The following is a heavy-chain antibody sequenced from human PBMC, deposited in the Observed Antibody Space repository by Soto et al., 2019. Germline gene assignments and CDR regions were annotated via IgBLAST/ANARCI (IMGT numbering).Heavy chain of an antibody. Sequence: SVKVSCKASGGTFSRYAISWVRQAPGQGLEWMGGIIPIFGTANYAQKFQGRVTITADESTSTAYMELSSLRSEDTAVYYCARWGDCYTFDVRHWFDPWGQGTLVTGSS. CDR2: IIPIFGTA. CDR1: GGTFSRYA. V-gene: IGHV1-69*13. CDR3: ARWGDCYTFDVRHWFDP. J-gene: IGHJ5*02. D-gene: IGHD2-21*01.